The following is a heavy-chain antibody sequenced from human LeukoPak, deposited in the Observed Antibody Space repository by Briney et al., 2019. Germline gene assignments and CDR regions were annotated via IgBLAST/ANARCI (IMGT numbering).Heavy chain of an antibody. CDR2: IYSGGNT. Sequence: PGGSLRLSCAVSGFIVSSDYMSWVRQAPGKGLEWVSVIYSGGNTYYADSVKGRFTISRDNAKNSLYLQMNSLRAEDTALYYCAKGTSIFGVVGFFDYWGQGTLVTVSS. D-gene: IGHD3-3*01. V-gene: IGHV3-53*05. CDR1: GFIVSSDY. CDR3: AKGTSIFGVVGFFDY. J-gene: IGHJ4*02.